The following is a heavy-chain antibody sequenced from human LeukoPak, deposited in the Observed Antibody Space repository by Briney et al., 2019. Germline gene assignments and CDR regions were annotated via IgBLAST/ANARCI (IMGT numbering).Heavy chain of an antibody. D-gene: IGHD6-13*01. J-gene: IGHJ4*02. CDR1: GASISSGDYL. CDR2: IYYSGST. CDR3: ARDIAAALDY. Sequence: SQTLSLTCTVSGASISSGDYLWSWIRQPPGMGLEWIGNIYYSGSTNYNASLKSRVTISVDTSKNQFSLKLSSVTAADTAVYYCARDIAAALDYWGQGTLVTVSS. V-gene: IGHV4-30-4*01.